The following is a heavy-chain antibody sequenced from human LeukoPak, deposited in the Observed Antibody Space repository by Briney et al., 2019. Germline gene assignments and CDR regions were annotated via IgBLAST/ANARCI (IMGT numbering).Heavy chain of an antibody. V-gene: IGHV3-48*01. D-gene: IGHD2-2*01. CDR3: ARAPSNDDIVVVPAAPYYMDV. CDR2: ISSSSSTI. J-gene: IGHJ6*03. CDR1: GFHFSSYS. Sequence: GGSLRLSFAASGFHFSSYSMTCVPRAPGKGLEWVSYISSSSSTIYYADSVKGRYTIPIDNAKNSLYLQMHSLRAEDTAVYYCARAPSNDDIVVVPAAPYYMDVWGKGTTVTVSS.